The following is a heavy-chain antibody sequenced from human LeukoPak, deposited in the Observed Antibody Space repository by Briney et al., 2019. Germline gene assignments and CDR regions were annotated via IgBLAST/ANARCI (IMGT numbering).Heavy chain of an antibody. CDR2: ISAYNGNT. CDR3: ATDKRITMIVVHAFDI. Sequence: ASVKVSCTASGYTFTGYYMHWVRQAPGQGLEWMGWISAYNGNTNYAQKLQGRVTMTTDTSTSTAYMELRSLRSDDTAVYYCATDKRITMIVVHAFDIWGQGTMVTVSS. V-gene: IGHV1-18*04. CDR1: GYTFTGYY. D-gene: IGHD3-22*01. J-gene: IGHJ3*02.